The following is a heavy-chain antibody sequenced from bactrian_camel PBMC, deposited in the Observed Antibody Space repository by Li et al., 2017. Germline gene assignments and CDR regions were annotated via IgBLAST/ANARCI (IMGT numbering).Heavy chain of an antibody. Sequence: VQLVESGGGSVQAGGSPRLSCEALTTGRACMAWFRQAPGKEREGVACINTDTGSKFYADSVKGRFTVSREDAENTLYLHMNSLKVEDTAVYYCAADLSFWPSHGQCPGHSSSGSIGYWGQGTQVTVS. CDR1: TTGRAC. J-gene: IGHJ4*01. CDR3: AADLSFWPSHGQCPGHSSSGSIGY. CDR2: INTDTGSK. D-gene: IGHD1*01. V-gene: IGHV3S1*01.